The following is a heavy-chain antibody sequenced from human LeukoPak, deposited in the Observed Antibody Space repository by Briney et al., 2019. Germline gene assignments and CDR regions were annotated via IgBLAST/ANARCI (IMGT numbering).Heavy chain of an antibody. V-gene: IGHV1-2*02. CDR3: ARIVIVGATGKDY. J-gene: IGHJ4*02. D-gene: IGHD1-26*01. CDR1: VYTFTGYY. CDR2: INPNSGGT. Sequence: ASVKVSCKASVYTFTGYYMHWVRQAPGQGLEWMGWINPNSGGTNYAQKFQGRVTMTRDTSISTAYMELSRLRSDDTAVYYCARIVIVGATGKDYWGQGTLVTVSS.